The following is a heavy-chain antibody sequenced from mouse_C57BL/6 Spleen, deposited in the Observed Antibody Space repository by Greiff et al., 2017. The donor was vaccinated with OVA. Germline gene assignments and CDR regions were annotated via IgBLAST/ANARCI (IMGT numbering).Heavy chain of an antibody. CDR3: AREEGSGTRVFDY. CDR1: GYTFTSYW. J-gene: IGHJ2*01. CDR2: INPSNGGT. Sequence: QVQLQQPGTELVKPGASVKLSCKASGYTFTSYWMHWVKQRPGQGLEWIGNINPSNGGTNYNEKFKSKATLTVDKSSSTAYMQLSSLTSEDSAVYDCAREEGSGTRVFDYWGQGTTLTVSS. D-gene: IGHD4-1*01. V-gene: IGHV1-53*01.